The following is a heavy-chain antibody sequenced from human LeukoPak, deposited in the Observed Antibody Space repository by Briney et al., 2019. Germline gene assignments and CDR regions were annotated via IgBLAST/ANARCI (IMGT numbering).Heavy chain of an antibody. CDR3: ARANSYYYGDLDY. Sequence: EASETLSLTCTVSGGSISSYYWSWIRQPPGKGLEWIGYIYYSGSTNYNPSLKSRVTISVDTSKNQFSLKLSSVTAADTAVHYCARANSYYYGDLDYWGQGTLVTVSS. CDR2: IYYSGST. D-gene: IGHD4-17*01. V-gene: IGHV4-59*01. CDR1: GGSISSYY. J-gene: IGHJ4*02.